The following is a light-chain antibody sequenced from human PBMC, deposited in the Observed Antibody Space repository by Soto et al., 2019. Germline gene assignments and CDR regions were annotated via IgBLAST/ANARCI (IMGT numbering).Light chain of an antibody. J-gene: IGKJ1*01. CDR1: HSISTN. Sequence: EIVMTQSPATLSLSPGERASLPCRASHSISTNLAWYQQKPGQAPRLLIYGASTRATGIPARFSGSGSETEFTLTIGSLQSEDFAVYYCQQYNNWPRTFGQGTKVDIK. CDR3: QQYNNWPRT. CDR2: GAS. V-gene: IGKV3-15*01.